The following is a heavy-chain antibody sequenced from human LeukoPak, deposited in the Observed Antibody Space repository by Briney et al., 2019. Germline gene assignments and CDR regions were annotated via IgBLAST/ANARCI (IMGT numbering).Heavy chain of an antibody. J-gene: IGHJ4*02. CDR1: GFTFSSYA. CDR2: ISYDGSNK. CDR3: AKGGLKGVLDY. D-gene: IGHD2-8*01. V-gene: IGHV3-30-3*01. Sequence: GGSLRLSCEASGFTFSSYAMHWVRQAPGKGLEWVAVISYDGSNKYYADSVKGRFTISGDNSKNTLYLQMNSLRAEDTAVYYCAKGGLKGVLDYWGQGTLVTVSS.